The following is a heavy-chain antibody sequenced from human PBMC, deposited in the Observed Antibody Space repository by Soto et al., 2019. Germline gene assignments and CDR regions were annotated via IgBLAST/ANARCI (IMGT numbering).Heavy chain of an antibody. CDR3: ARDAWSMDTWNDAHFDY. Sequence: QVLLVQSGPEVKRPGASAMLSCQASGYTFTSFGLGWLRQAPGQGLEWVGWISALTGEMKFAPRFQGRIELTIDRQSKTGNLELRSLTPADTGVYFSARDAWSMDTWNDAHFDYWGPGALVTVSP. CDR1: GYTFTSFG. CDR2: ISALTGEM. D-gene: IGHD1-1*01. V-gene: IGHV1-18*01. J-gene: IGHJ4*02.